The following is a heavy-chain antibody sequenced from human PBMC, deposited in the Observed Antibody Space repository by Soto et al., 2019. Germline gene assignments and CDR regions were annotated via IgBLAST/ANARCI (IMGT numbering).Heavy chain of an antibody. CDR3: ASYRTMGC. CDR2: IKEDGSEK. D-gene: IGHD1-26*01. V-gene: IGHV3-7*03. Sequence: EVQLVESGGGLVQPGGSLRLSCAASGFTLSSFWMSWVRQAPGKGLEWVASIKEDGSEKTYVDSVKGQFSISRDTAKNALYLQMNSLRAEDAAVYYCASYRTMGCWGQGTPVTVSS. CDR1: GFTLSSFW. J-gene: IGHJ4*02.